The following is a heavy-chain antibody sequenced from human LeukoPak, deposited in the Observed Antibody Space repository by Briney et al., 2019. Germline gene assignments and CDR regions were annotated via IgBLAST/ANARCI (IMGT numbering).Heavy chain of an antibody. D-gene: IGHD2-15*01. CDR3: ALGYCSGGSCYPGAFDI. V-gene: IGHV4-59*01. Sequence: SETLSLTCTVSGGSISSYYCSWIRQPPGKGLEWIGYIYYSGSTNYNPSPKSRVTISIDTSKNQFSLKLSSVTAADTAVYYCALGYCSGGSCYPGAFDIWGQGTMVTVSS. CDR1: GGSISSYY. J-gene: IGHJ3*02. CDR2: IYYSGST.